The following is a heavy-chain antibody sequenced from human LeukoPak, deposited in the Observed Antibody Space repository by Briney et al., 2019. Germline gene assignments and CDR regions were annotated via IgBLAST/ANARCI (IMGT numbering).Heavy chain of an antibody. CDR3: AKPGSFGLALYYFDY. Sequence: PGGSLRLSCAASGFTFSSYAMSWVRQAPGKGLEWVSAISGSGGSTYYADSVKGRFTISRDNSKNTLYLQMNSLRAEDTAVYYCAKPGSFGLALYYFDYWGQGTLVTVSS. CDR2: ISGSGGST. D-gene: IGHD2-21*01. J-gene: IGHJ4*02. CDR1: GFTFSSYA. V-gene: IGHV3-23*01.